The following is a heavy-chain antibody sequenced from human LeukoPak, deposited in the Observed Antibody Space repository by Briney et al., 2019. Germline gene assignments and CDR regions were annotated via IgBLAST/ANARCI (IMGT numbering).Heavy chain of an antibody. D-gene: IGHD3-10*01. CDR1: GFTFRSYT. CDR3: ARDRGITFNWFDP. Sequence: GGSLRLSCAASGFTFRSYTMNWVRQAPGKGLEWVSYISSSSSTIYYADSVKGRFTISRDNAKNSLYLQMNSLRAEDTAVYYCARDRGITFNWFDPWGQGTLVTVSS. V-gene: IGHV3-48*04. J-gene: IGHJ5*02. CDR2: ISSSSSTI.